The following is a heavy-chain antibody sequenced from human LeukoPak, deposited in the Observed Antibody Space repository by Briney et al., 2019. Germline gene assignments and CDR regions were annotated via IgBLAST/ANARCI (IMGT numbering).Heavy chain of an antibody. CDR2: ISAYDSNT. CDR3: ARTGRSGVVIIWGIVDHFDY. CDR1: GYTFMSYG. J-gene: IGHJ4*02. V-gene: IGHV1-18*01. Sequence: ASVKVSCKASGYTFMSYGITWVRQAPGQGLEWMGWISAYDSNTNYVQKFQGRVTMTVDTSTNSAYMELSRLRSDDTAVYYCARTGRSGVVIIWGIVDHFDYWGQGTLVTVSS. D-gene: IGHD3-3*01.